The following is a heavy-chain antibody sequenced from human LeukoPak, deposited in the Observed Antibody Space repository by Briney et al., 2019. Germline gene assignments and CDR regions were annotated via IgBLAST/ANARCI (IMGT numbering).Heavy chain of an antibody. J-gene: IGHJ4*02. CDR2: ISAYNGNT. V-gene: IGHV1-18*04. CDR1: GYTFTSYG. Sequence: ASVTVSFKASGYTFTSYGISWVRQAPGQGREWMGWISAYNGNTNYPQKLQGRVTITTDTSTSTAYMELRSLRSDDTAVYYCARDSAAVAGGGDYWGQGTLVTVSS. CDR3: ARDSAAVAGGGDY. D-gene: IGHD6-19*01.